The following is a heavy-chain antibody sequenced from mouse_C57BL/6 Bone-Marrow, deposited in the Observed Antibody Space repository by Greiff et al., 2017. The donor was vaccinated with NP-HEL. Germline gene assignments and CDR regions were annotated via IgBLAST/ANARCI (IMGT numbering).Heavy chain of an antibody. CDR2: ISSGGSYT. CDR3: ARSRIYWYFDV. V-gene: IGHV5-6*02. Sequence: DVKLQESGGDLVKPGGSLKLSCAASGFTFSSYGMSWVRQTPDKRLEWVATISSGGSYTYYPDSVKGRFTISRDNAKNTLYLQMSSLKSEDTAMYYCARSRIYWYFDVWGTGTTVTVSS. J-gene: IGHJ1*03. CDR1: GFTFSSYG. D-gene: IGHD1-1*01.